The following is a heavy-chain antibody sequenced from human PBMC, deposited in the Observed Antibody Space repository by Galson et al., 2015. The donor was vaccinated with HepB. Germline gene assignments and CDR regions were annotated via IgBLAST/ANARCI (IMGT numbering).Heavy chain of an antibody. CDR3: VRSMTTRAFDI. D-gene: IGHD4-17*01. V-gene: IGHV3-72*01. CDR1: GFTFSGHY. Sequence: SLRLSCAVSGFTFSGHYMDWVRQAPGKGLEWVGRTRNKGNGYTTEYAASVKGRFTISRDDSKNSLYLQMNSLKTEDTAVYYCVRSMTTRAFDIWGQGTMVTVSS. J-gene: IGHJ3*02. CDR2: TRNKGNGYTT.